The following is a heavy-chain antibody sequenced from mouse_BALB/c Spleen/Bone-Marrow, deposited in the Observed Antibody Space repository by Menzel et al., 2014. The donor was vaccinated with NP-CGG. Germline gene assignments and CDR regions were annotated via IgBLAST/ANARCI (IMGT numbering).Heavy chain of an antibody. Sequence: EVKLVESGAELVKPGASVKLSCTASGFNIKDTYMHWVKQRPEQSLEWIGRIDPANGNTKYDPKFQGKATITADTSSNTAYLQLSSLTSEDTAVYYCARSRDYGSSYYAMDYWGQGTSVTVSS. J-gene: IGHJ4*01. V-gene: IGHV14-3*02. D-gene: IGHD1-1*01. CDR2: IDPANGNT. CDR3: ARSRDYGSSYYAMDY. CDR1: GFNIKDTY.